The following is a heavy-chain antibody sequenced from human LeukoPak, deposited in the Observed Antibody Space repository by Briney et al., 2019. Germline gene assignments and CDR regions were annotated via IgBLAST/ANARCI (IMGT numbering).Heavy chain of an antibody. CDR2: INSVGSST. CDR1: GFTFSSYW. J-gene: IGHJ1*01. CDR3: ARVAPEDRRPITEYFQH. V-gene: IGHV3-74*01. D-gene: IGHD1-14*01. Sequence: HPGGSLRLSCAASGFTFSSYWMHWVRQAPGKGLVWVSRINSVGSSTSYADSVKGRFTISRDNAKNTLYLQMNSLRAEDTAVYYCARVAPEDRRPITEYFQHWGQGTLVTVSS.